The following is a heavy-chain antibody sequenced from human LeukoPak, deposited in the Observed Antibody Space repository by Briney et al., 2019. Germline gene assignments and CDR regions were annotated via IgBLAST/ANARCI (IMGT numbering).Heavy chain of an antibody. CDR1: GYTFTSYG. Sequence: ASVTVSCKASGYTFTSYGISWVRQAPGQGLEWMGWISAYNGNTNYAQKLQGRVTMTTDTSTSTAYMELRSLRSEDTAVYYCARVAYYDSSGYYSDFDYWGQGTLVTVSS. CDR2: ISAYNGNT. D-gene: IGHD3-22*01. CDR3: ARVAYYDSSGYYSDFDY. J-gene: IGHJ4*02. V-gene: IGHV1-18*01.